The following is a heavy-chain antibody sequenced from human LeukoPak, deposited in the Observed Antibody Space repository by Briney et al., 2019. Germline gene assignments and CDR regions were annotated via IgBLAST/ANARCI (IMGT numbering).Heavy chain of an antibody. V-gene: IGHV1-2*02. Sequence: ASVKVSCKASGYTFTGYYMHWVRQAPGQGLEWMGWINPNSGGTNYQGRVTMTRDPSISTAYMALTRLRSDDTAVYYCARDAWLVGTTNLYYFDYWGQGTLVTVSS. J-gene: IGHJ4*02. CDR3: ARDAWLVGTTNLYYFDY. CDR1: GYTFTGYY. CDR2: INPNSGGT. D-gene: IGHD1-26*01.